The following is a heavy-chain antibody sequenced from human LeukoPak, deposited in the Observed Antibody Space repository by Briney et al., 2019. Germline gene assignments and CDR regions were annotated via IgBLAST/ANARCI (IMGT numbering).Heavy chain of an antibody. J-gene: IGHJ4*02. Sequence: SETLSLTCSVSGYSISSGYYWDWIRQPPGKGLEWIASIYHSGKSYYNPSLESRVTISVDTSKNQISMKLRSVTAADTAVYYCARITMIVGTGDFDYWGQGTLVTVSS. CDR2: IYHSGKS. V-gene: IGHV4-38-2*02. CDR1: GYSISSGYY. D-gene: IGHD3-22*01. CDR3: ARITMIVGTGDFDY.